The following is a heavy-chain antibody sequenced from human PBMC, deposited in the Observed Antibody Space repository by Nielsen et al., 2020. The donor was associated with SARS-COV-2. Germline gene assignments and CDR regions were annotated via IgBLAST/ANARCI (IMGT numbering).Heavy chain of an antibody. CDR1: GGSISSSSYY. J-gene: IGHJ4*02. Sequence: SETLSLTCTVSGGSISSSSYYWSWIRQPPGKGLEWIGYIYYSGSTNYNPSLKSRVTISVDTSKNQFSLKLSSVTAADTAVYYCARVPDYGDYYFDYWGQGTLVTVSS. D-gene: IGHD4-17*01. V-gene: IGHV4-61*01. CDR2: IYYSGST. CDR3: ARVPDYGDYYFDY.